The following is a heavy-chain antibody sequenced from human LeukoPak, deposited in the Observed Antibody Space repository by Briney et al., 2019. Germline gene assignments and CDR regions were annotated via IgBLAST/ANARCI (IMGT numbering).Heavy chain of an antibody. Sequence: ASVKVSCKASGGTFSSYAISWVRQAPEQGLEWMGSIIPIFGTANYAQKFQGRVTITTDESTSTAYMELSSLRSEDTAVYYCARDRADSRGGSHYFDYWGQGTLVTVSS. CDR3: ARDRADSRGGSHYFDY. CDR2: IIPIFGTA. J-gene: IGHJ4*02. CDR1: GGTFSSYA. D-gene: IGHD6-19*01. V-gene: IGHV1-69*05.